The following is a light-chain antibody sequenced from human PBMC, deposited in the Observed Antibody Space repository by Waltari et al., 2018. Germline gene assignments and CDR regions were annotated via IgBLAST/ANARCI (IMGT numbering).Light chain of an antibody. CDR2: GAS. CDR3: QQYDGSVVT. V-gene: IGKV3-20*01. CDR1: QTITGSW. J-gene: IGKJ4*01. Sequence: EIVLTQSPGTLSVSPGERVTVSCRASQTITGSWLTWYHQKPGQAPRLLISGASNRAPGIPDRFSGSGSGTDFTLTSSRLEPEDSAVYYCQQYDGSVVTFGGGTKVEIK.